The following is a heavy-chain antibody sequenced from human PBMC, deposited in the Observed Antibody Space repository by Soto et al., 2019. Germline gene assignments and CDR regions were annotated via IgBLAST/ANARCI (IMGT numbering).Heavy chain of an antibody. V-gene: IGHV4-59*01. Sequence: SETLSLTCSVSGGSINSFYWSWIRQAPGKGLEWIGFIHKSGTTHANPSVRTRVTISVDSANYQFSLKMRSVTAADTAVYYCARGNHYDKSGDVANYLDAWGRGTLVTVSS. CDR3: ARGNHYDKSGDVANYLDA. J-gene: IGHJ4*02. CDR2: IHKSGTT. D-gene: IGHD3-22*01. CDR1: GGSINSFY.